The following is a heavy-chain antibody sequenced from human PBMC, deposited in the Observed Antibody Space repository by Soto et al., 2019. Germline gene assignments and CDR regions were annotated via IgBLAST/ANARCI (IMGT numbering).Heavy chain of an antibody. CDR1: GFTFSSYG. V-gene: IGHV3-30*03. J-gene: IGHJ4*02. D-gene: IGHD6-13*01. CDR2: ISYDGSNK. Sequence: GGSLRLSCAASGFTFSSYGMHWVRQAPGKGLEWVAVISYDGSNKYYADSVKGRFTISRDNSKNTLYPQMNSLRAEDTAVYYCAVLIAAASFHYWGQGTLVTVSS. CDR3: AVLIAAASFHY.